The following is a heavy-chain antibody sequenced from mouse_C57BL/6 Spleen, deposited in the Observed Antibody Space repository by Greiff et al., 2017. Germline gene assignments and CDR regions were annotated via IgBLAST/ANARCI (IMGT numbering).Heavy chain of an antibody. CDR2: ISDGGSYT. D-gene: IGHD2-4*01. V-gene: IGHV5-4*01. J-gene: IGHJ3*01. CDR1: GFTFSSYA. CDR3: ARDDDYDPY. Sequence: EVKLVESGGGLVKPGGSLKLSCAASGFTFSSYAMSWVRQTPEKRLEWVATISDGGSYTYYPDNVKGRFTISRDNAKNNLYLQMSHLKSEDTAMYYCARDDDYDPYWGQGTLVTVSA.